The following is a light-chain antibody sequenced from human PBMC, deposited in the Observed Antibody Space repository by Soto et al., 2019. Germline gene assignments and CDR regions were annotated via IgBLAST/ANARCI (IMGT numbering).Light chain of an antibody. CDR3: QHAYCPPFT. CDR1: QSISSY. J-gene: IGKJ3*01. V-gene: IGKV1-39*01. CDR2: GAS. Sequence: DIQMTQSPSSLSASVGDRVTITCRASQSISSYLIWYQQKPGKAPELLIYGASSLDSGVPSRFSGSGSGTDFTLTISSLRPEDVATYFCQHAYCPPFTFGRGTKVDI.